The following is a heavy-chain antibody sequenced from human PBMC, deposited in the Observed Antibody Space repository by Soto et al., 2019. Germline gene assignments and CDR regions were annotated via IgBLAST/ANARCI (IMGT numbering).Heavy chain of an antibody. CDR3: ARLVVVAARGRIDRAFDI. CDR2: IYSGGST. CDR1: GFTVSSNY. V-gene: IGHV3-53*04. D-gene: IGHD2-15*01. J-gene: IGHJ3*02. Sequence: GGSLRLSCAASGFTVSSNYMSWVRQAPGKGLEWVSVIYSGGSTYYADSMKGRFTNSRHNSKNTLYLQMNSLRAEDTAVYYCARLVVVAARGRIDRAFDIWGQGTMVTVSS.